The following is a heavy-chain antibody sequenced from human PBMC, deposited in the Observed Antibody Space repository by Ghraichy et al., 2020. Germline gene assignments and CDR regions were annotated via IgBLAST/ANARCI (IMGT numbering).Heavy chain of an antibody. D-gene: IGHD4-11*01. CDR2: ISGSGGST. CDR3: AKYTVDDYSNYFDY. Sequence: LLLTCAASGFTFSSYAMSWVRQAPGKGLEWVSAISGSGGSTYYADSVKGRFTISRDNSKNTLYLQMNSLRAEDTAVYYCAKYTVDDYSNYFDYWGQGTLVTVSS. CDR1: GFTFSSYA. V-gene: IGHV3-23*01. J-gene: IGHJ4*02.